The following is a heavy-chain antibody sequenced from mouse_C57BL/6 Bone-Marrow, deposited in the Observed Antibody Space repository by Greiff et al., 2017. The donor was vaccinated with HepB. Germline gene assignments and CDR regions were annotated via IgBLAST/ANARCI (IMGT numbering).Heavy chain of an antibody. Sequence: VQLKQSGAELVRPGASVKLSCTASGFNIKDDYMHWVKQRPEQGLEWIGWIDPENGDTEYASKFQGKATITADTSSNTAYLQLSSLTSEDTAVYYCTTTAQATDAMDYWGQGTSVTVSS. CDR1: GFNIKDDY. CDR2: IDPENGDT. V-gene: IGHV14-4*01. CDR3: TTTAQATDAMDY. D-gene: IGHD3-2*02. J-gene: IGHJ4*01.